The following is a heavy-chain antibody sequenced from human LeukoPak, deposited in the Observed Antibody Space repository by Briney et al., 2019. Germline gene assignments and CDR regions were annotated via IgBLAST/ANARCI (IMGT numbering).Heavy chain of an antibody. CDR3: AKDLFSGWENFDY. D-gene: IGHD6-19*01. CDR2: ISGSGGST. J-gene: IGHJ4*02. CDR1: GFTFSSYA. Sequence: GGSLRLSCAASGFTFSSYAMSWVRQAPGKGLEWVSAISGSGGSTYYADSVKGRFTISRDNSKNTLYLQVNSLRAEDTAVYYCAKDLFSGWENFDYWGQGTLVTVSS. V-gene: IGHV3-23*01.